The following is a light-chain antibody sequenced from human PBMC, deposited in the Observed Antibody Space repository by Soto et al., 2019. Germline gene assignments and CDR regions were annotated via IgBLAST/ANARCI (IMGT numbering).Light chain of an antibody. CDR1: QSVSSN. CDR3: QQYNNWPRT. V-gene: IGKV3-15*01. Sequence: EIVMTQSPGTLSVSPGERATLSCRASQSVSSNLAWYQQKPGQAPSLLIYGASTRVTGIPARFSGSGSGTEFALTISSLQSEDFAVYYCQQYNNWPRTFGHGTKVDIK. J-gene: IGKJ1*01. CDR2: GAS.